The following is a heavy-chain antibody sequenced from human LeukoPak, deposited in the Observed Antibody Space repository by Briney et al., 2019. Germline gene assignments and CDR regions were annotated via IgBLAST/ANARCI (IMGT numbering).Heavy chain of an antibody. CDR3: ARLGYSGYDYRNNWFDP. CDR1: GYSFTSYW. V-gene: IGHV5-51*01. Sequence: GESLKISCKGSGYSFTSYWVGWVRQMPGKGLEWMGIIYPGDSDTRYSPSFQGQVTISADKSISTAYLQWSSLKASDTAMYYCARLGYSGYDYRNNWFDPWGQGTLVTVSS. D-gene: IGHD5-12*01. J-gene: IGHJ5*02. CDR2: IYPGDSDT.